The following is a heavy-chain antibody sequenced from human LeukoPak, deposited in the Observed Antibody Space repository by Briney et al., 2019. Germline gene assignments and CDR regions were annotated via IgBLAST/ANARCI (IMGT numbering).Heavy chain of an antibody. D-gene: IGHD5-18*01. CDR2: IKSKTDGGTT. V-gene: IGHV3-15*01. J-gene: IGHJ4*02. Sequence: GGSLRLSCAASGFTFGNAWMSWVRQAPGKGLEWVGRIKSKTDGGTTDYAAPVKGRFTISRDDSKNTLYLQMNSLKTEDTAVYYCTTEEADSYGPFDYWGQGTLVTVSS. CDR3: TTEEADSYGPFDY. CDR1: GFTFGNAW.